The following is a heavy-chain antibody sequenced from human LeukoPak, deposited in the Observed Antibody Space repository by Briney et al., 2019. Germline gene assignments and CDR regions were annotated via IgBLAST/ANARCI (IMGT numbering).Heavy chain of an antibody. CDR1: GFTFSSYS. CDR2: MSSSSSTI. Sequence: GGSLRLSCAASGFTFSSYSMNWVRQAPGKGLEWVSYMSSSSSTIYYADSVKGRFTISRDNAKNSLYLQMNSLRAEDTAVYYCARDFGRGYSGYDKEDYFDYWGQGTLVTASS. D-gene: IGHD5-12*01. CDR3: ARDFGRGYSGYDKEDYFDY. V-gene: IGHV3-48*01. J-gene: IGHJ4*02.